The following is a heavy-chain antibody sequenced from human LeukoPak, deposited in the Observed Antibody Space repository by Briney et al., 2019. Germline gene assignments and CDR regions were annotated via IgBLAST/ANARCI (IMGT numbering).Heavy chain of an antibody. CDR3: ARDPRGIVGANHNWFDP. D-gene: IGHD1-26*01. CDR2: IYASGST. J-gene: IGHJ5*02. V-gene: IGHV4-4*07. Sequence: SETLSLXCTVSGGSISSYYWSWLRQPAGKGLEWIGRIYASGSTNYNPSLKSRVTMSVDTSKTQFSLKLISVTAADTAVYYCARDPRGIVGANHNWFDPWGQGTLVTVSS. CDR1: GGSISSYY.